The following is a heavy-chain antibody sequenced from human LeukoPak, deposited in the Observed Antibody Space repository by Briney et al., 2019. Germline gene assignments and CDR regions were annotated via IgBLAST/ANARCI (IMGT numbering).Heavy chain of an antibody. CDR2: IKQDGSEK. Sequence: GGSLRLSCAASGFTFSIYWMSWVRQAPGKGLEWVANIKQDGSEKYYVDSVKGRFTISRDNAKNTLYLQMNSLRAEDTAVYYCARDRDYYDSSGLDYWGQGTLVTVSS. CDR3: ARDRDYYDSSGLDY. V-gene: IGHV3-7*01. J-gene: IGHJ4*02. D-gene: IGHD3-22*01. CDR1: GFTFSIYW.